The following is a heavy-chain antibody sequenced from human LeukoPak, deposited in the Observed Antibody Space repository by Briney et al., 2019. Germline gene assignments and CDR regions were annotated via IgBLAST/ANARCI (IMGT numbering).Heavy chain of an antibody. CDR2: IRKKSDSYTT. Sequence: GGSLRLSCVASGFTVSDHYLDWVRQAPGKGLEWVGLIRKKSDSYTTEYAASVKGRFTISRNDSTNSVYLQMSSLKSEDTAVYYCADIGGGGSNTWWGEGTVVTVSS. D-gene: IGHD2-15*01. J-gene: IGHJ1*01. CDR1: GFTVSDHY. V-gene: IGHV3-72*01. CDR3: ADIGGGGSNTW.